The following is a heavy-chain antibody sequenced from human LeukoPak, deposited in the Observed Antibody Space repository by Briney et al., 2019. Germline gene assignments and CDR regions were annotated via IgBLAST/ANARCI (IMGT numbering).Heavy chain of an antibody. CDR1: GFTFSSSA. J-gene: IGHJ4*02. CDR2: ISSSSSYI. Sequence: GGSLGLSCAASGFTFSSSAMTWVRQAPGKGLEWVSSISSSSSYIYYADSVKGRFTISRDNAKNSLYLQMNSLRAEDTAVYYCARDRLPNGGAYGFDYWGQGTLVTVSS. D-gene: IGHD4-17*01. V-gene: IGHV3-21*01. CDR3: ARDRLPNGGAYGFDY.